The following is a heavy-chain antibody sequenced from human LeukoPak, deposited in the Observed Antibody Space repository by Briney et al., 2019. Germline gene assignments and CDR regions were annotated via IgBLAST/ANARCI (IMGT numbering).Heavy chain of an antibody. V-gene: IGHV1-69*05. CDR2: IIPMIGTA. CDR3: ARGPLIFGVLFYMDV. Sequence: GASVKVSCKSSGGTFSNYAINWVRQAPGQGLEWMGKIIPMIGTADYVQKFQGRLTVTTDDSKTTVYMELSSLRYEDTAVYYCARGPLIFGVLFYMDVWGEGTTVTVS. J-gene: IGHJ6*03. D-gene: IGHD3/OR15-3a*01. CDR1: GGTFSNYA.